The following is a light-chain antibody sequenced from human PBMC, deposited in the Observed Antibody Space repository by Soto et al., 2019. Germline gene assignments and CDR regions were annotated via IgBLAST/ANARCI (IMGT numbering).Light chain of an antibody. V-gene: IGKV3-20*01. J-gene: IGKJ5*01. CDR1: QSVSSSY. Sequence: IVLTQSPATLSLSPGARATLSCRASQSVSSSYLAWYQQKHGQAPRLLIYGASSRATGIPDRFSGSVSGTDLTITISRLEPEDGEVYYGQQYGSSPITFGQGTRLEIK. CDR3: QQYGSSPIT. CDR2: GAS.